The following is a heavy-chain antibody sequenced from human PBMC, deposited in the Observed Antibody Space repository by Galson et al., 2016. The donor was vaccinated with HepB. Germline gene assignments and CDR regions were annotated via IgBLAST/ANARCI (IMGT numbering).Heavy chain of an antibody. CDR2: VSDDGSNK. D-gene: IGHD3-22*01. CDR3: ARGVGVNLIVDWFDP. Sequence: SLRLSCAASGFTFSDYSIHWVRQAPGQGLEWVAVVSDDGSNKYYADSVKGRITISRDNSQNTVYLQMNSLRAEDTAVYYCARGVGVNLIVDWFDPWGQGTLVTVFS. CDR1: GFTFSDYS. J-gene: IGHJ5*02. V-gene: IGHV3-30*04.